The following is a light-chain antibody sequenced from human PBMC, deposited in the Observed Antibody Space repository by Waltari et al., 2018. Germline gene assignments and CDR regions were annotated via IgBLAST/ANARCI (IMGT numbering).Light chain of an antibody. CDR2: ATS. CDR1: QRVGSID. CDR3: QHYGISFPVT. J-gene: IGKJ5*01. Sequence: EIVLAQSTDTLSLSPGETATLSCRASQRVGSIDLIWYQQKPGQAPRLLIFATSSRATGIPDRFSGSGSGTDFTLTSSRLEPEDVAIYYCQHYGISFPVTFGQGTRLEIK. V-gene: IGKV3-20*01.